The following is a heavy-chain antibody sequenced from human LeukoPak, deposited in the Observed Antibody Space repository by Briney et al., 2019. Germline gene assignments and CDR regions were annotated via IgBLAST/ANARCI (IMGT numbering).Heavy chain of an antibody. J-gene: IGHJ4*02. V-gene: IGHV1-18*01. CDR1: GYTFTSYG. CDR3: ARTRYCSGGSCLDY. D-gene: IGHD2-15*01. CDR2: ISAYNGNT. Sequence: ASVKVSCKASGYTFTSYGISWVRQAPGLGLEWMGWISAYNGNTNYAQKLQGRVTMTTDTSTSTAYMELRSLRSDDTAVYYCARTRYCSGGSCLDYWGQGTLVTVSS.